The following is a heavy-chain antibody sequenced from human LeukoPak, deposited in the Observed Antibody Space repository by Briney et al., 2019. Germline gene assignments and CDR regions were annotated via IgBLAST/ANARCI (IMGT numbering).Heavy chain of an antibody. CDR1: GYTFTGYY. CDR3: ARVGDYVWGSFFDY. J-gene: IGHJ4*02. D-gene: IGHD3-16*01. CDR2: INPNSGGT. V-gene: IGHV1-2*04. Sequence: GASVKVSCKASGYTFTGYYTHWVRQAPGQGLEWMGWINPNSGGTNYAQKFQGWVTMTRDTSISTAYMELSRLRSDDTAVYHCARVGDYVWGSFFDYWGQGTLVTVSS.